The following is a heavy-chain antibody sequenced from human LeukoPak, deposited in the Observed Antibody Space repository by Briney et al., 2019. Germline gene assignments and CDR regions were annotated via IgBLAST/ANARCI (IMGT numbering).Heavy chain of an antibody. CDR3: AKVGYDPWFDP. D-gene: IGHD3-3*01. J-gene: IGHJ5*02. V-gene: IGHV3-53*01. CDR1: GFTVSSNY. Sequence: PGGSLRLSCAASGFTVSSNYMSWVRQAPGKGLEWVSVIYSGGSTYYADSVKGRFTISRDNAKNTLYLQMNSLRAEDTAVYYCAKVGYDPWFDPWGQGTLVTVSS. CDR2: IYSGGST.